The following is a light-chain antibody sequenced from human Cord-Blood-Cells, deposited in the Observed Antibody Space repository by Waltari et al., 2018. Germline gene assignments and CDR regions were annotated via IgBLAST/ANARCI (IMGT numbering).Light chain of an antibody. CDR1: QSISSW. CDR2: KSS. Sequence: DIQMTQSPSTLSASVGDRVTITCRASQSISSWLAWYQQKPGKAPKLLIYKSSSVESGVPSRFSGSGSGTEFTLTISSLQPDDFATYYCQQYNSYSRTFGQGTKVEIK. V-gene: IGKV1-5*03. J-gene: IGKJ1*01. CDR3: QQYNSYSRT.